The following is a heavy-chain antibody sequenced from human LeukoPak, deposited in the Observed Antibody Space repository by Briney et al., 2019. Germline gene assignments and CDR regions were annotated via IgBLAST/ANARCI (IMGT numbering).Heavy chain of an antibody. CDR1: GGSISSGGYS. V-gene: IGHV4-31*03. D-gene: IGHD3-22*01. CDR2: IYYTGST. Sequence: SETLSLTCTVSGGSISSGGYSWTWIRQHSGKGLEWIGYIYYTGSTYYNPSLKSRVTISVDTSKNQFSLKLSSVTAADTVVYYCARARGPSLGSAYDYWGQGTLVTVSS. J-gene: IGHJ4*02. CDR3: ARARGPSLGSAYDY.